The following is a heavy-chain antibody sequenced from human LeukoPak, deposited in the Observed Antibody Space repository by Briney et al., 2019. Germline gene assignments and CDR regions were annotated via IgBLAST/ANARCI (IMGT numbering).Heavy chain of an antibody. Sequence: SETLPLTCTVSGGSISSYYWSWIRQPPGKGLEWIGYIYYSGSTNYNPSLKSRVTISVDTSKNQFSLKLSSVTAADTAVYYCARVTSGPLYYYYYGMDVWGQGTTVTVS. D-gene: IGHD2-15*01. CDR1: GGSISSYY. CDR2: IYYSGST. J-gene: IGHJ6*02. CDR3: ARVTSGPLYYYYYGMDV. V-gene: IGHV4-59*01.